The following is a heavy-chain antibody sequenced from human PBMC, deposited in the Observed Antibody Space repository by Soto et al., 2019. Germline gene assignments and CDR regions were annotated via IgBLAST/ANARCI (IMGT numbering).Heavy chain of an antibody. Sequence: QVQLVQSGAEVKKPGASVNVSCKASGYIFSSFAMHWVRQAPGQRLEWMGRINAGNGYTKYSQKFQGRVTITWDTAASTAYMDLSSLRSYDTAVYYCASRITGTIGVDYWGQGTLVTVSS. D-gene: IGHD1-20*01. J-gene: IGHJ4*02. CDR3: ASRITGTIGVDY. CDR2: INAGNGYT. V-gene: IGHV1-3*01. CDR1: GYIFSSFA.